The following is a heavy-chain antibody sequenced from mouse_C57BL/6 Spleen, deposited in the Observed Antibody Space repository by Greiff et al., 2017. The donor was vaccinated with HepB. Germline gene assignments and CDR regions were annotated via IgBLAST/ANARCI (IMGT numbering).Heavy chain of an antibody. V-gene: IGHV1-4*01. CDR2: INPSSGYT. CDR3: ARRGDYDYDFDY. J-gene: IGHJ2*01. D-gene: IGHD2-4*01. CDR1: GYTFTSYT. Sequence: QVQLKESGAELARPGASVKMSCKASGYTFTSYTMHWVKQRPGQGLEWIGYINPSSGYTKYNQKFKDKATLTADKSSSTAYMQLSSLTSEDSAVYYCARRGDYDYDFDYWGQGTTLTVSS.